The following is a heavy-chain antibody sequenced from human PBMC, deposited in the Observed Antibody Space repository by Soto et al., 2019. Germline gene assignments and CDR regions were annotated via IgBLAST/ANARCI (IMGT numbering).Heavy chain of an antibody. Sequence: SGGALKLSFAAPWFPFHSYNIKWVPPAPGKGLEWVSIITITGFIDYADSVKGRFTISRDNAKSSLYLQMNSLRAEDTAVYYCARDSREYNAYDYNWGQGTLVTVSS. CDR3: ARDSREYNAYDYN. CDR1: WFPFHSYN. V-gene: IGHV3-21*01. D-gene: IGHD5-12*01. J-gene: IGHJ4*02. CDR2: IITITGFI.